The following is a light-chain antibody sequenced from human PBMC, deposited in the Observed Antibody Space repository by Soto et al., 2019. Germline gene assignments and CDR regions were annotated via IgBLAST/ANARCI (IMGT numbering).Light chain of an antibody. J-gene: IGKJ1*01. CDR1: QSVSSSY. V-gene: IGKV3-20*01. Sequence: EIVMTQSSSTLSVSQGQSATLSCTVSQSVSSSYLVWHQQKPGQAPRLLIYAVSRMATGIPDRFSGSGSGTDFTLTISRLEPEDFAVYYCQQYGSSPWTFGQGTKVDI. CDR2: AVS. CDR3: QQYGSSPWT.